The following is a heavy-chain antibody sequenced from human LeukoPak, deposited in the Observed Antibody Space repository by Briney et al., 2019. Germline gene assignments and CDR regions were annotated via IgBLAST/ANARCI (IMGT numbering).Heavy chain of an antibody. Sequence: PSETLSLTCTVSGASISPLYWSSIGQAPGKALEFIGYIYDSGAANYNPSLKSRVTLSVDTSKNQFSLKLTSVTAADTAVYYCARGGVAAKYYFDYWGQGILVTVSS. J-gene: IGHJ4*02. CDR1: GASISPLY. CDR2: IYDSGAA. D-gene: IGHD6-13*01. V-gene: IGHV4-59*11. CDR3: ARGGVAAKYYFDY.